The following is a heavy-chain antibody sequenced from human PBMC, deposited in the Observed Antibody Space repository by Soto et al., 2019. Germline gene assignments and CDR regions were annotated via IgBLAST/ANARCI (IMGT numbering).Heavy chain of an antibody. CDR1: GLTFSSYS. J-gene: IGHJ3*02. CDR2: ISSSSSTI. V-gene: IGHV3-48*01. D-gene: IGHD1-26*01. Sequence: GGSLRLSCAASGLTFSSYSMNWVRQAPGKGLEWVSYISSSSSTIYYADSVKGRFTISRDNAKNSLYLQMNSLRAEDTAVYYCARDLKYSGSYYPDAFDIWGQGTMVTVS. CDR3: ARDLKYSGSYYPDAFDI.